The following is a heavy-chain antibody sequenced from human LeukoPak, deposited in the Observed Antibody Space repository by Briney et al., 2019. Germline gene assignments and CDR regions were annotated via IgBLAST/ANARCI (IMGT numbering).Heavy chain of an antibody. V-gene: IGHV4-34*01. CDR1: GGSFSGYY. J-gene: IGHJ4*02. Sequence: SETLSLTCAVYGGSFSGYYWSWLRQPPGKGLEWLGEINHSGSTNYNPSLKSRVTISVDTSKNQFSLKLSSVTAADTAVYYCARRRRYYDSSRYIDYWGQGTLVTVSS. CDR2: INHSGST. CDR3: ARRRRYYDSSRYIDY. D-gene: IGHD3-22*01.